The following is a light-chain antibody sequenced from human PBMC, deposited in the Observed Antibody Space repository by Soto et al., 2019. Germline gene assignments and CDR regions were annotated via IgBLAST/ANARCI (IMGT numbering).Light chain of an antibody. V-gene: IGLV2-14*01. CDR3: SSYTSSSTRV. CDR2: DVS. J-gene: IGLJ1*01. CDR1: SSDVGGYNY. Sequence: QSALTQPASVSGSPGRSITISCTGTSSDVGGYNYVSWYQQHPGKAPKLMIYDVSNRPSGVSNRFSGSKSGNTASLTISGLQAEDEADYYCSSYTSSSTRVFGNGTKVTVL.